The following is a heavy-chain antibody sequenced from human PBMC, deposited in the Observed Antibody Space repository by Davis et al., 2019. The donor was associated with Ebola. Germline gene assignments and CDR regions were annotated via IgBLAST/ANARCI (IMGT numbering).Heavy chain of an antibody. J-gene: IGHJ6*02. D-gene: IGHD3-3*01. V-gene: IGHV3-33*01. CDR3: ARDSRYYDFWSGYNSSYYGMDV. CDR2: IWYAGSNQ. Sequence: GESLKISCAASGFTFSSYGMHWLRQAPGKGLEWVAVIWYAGSNQYYADSVKGRFTISRDNSKNTLYLQMNSLRAEDTALYYCARDSRYYDFWSGYNSSYYGMDVWGQGTTVTVSS. CDR1: GFTFSSYG.